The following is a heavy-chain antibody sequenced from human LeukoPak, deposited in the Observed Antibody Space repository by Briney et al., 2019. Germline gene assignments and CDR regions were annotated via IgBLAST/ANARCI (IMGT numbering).Heavy chain of an antibody. CDR1: GFTFSSSG. V-gene: IGHV3-74*01. J-gene: IGHJ4*02. CDR2: INSDGSST. D-gene: IGHD5-24*01. Sequence: GGSLRLSCAASGFTFSSSGMHWVRQAPGKGLMWVSRINSDGSSTSYADSVKGRFTISRDNAKNTLYLQMNSLRAEDTAVYYCARDRDGYNSFDYWGQGTLVTVSS. CDR3: ARDRDGYNSFDY.